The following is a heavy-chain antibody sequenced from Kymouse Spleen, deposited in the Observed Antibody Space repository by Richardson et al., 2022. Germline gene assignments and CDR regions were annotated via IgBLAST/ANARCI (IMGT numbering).Heavy chain of an antibody. J-gene: IGHJ6*02. CDR1: GFTFSSYA. D-gene: IGHD1-20*01,IGHD1-7*01. Sequence: EVQLVESGGGLVQPGGSLRLSCAASGFTFSSYAMSWVRQAPGKGLEWVSAISGSGGSTYYADSVKGRFTISRDNSKNTLYLQMNSLRAEDTAVYYCAKDYNWNPYYYYYGMDVWGQGTTVTVSS. V-gene: IGHV3-23*04. CDR2: ISGSGGST. CDR3: AKDYNWNPYYYYYGMDV.